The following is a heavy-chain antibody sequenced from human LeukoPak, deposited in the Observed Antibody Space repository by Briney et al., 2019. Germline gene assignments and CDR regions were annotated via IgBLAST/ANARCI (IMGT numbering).Heavy chain of an antibody. CDR1: GFPVSSNY. V-gene: IGHV3-53*01. CDR3: AKAVAAAGLYYFDY. CDR2: IYSGGST. D-gene: IGHD6-13*01. J-gene: IGHJ4*02. Sequence: GGSLRLSCAASGFPVSSNYMNWVRQAPGKGPEWVSVIYSGGSTYYADSVKGRFTISRDNSKNTLYLQMNSLRAEDTAVYYCAKAVAAAGLYYFDYWGQGSLVTVSS.